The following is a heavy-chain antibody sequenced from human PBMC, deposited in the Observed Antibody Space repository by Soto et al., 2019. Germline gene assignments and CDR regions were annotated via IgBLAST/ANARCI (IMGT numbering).Heavy chain of an antibody. Sequence: PGGSLRLSCAASGFTFRSYGMRWFRHAPGKGLEWVSAISGSGGSTYYADSVKGRFTISRDNSKNTLYLQMNSLRAEDTAVYYCAKEVDVLLWFGELYPPSWYFDYWGQGTLVTVSS. CDR3: AKEVDVLLWFGELYPPSWYFDY. V-gene: IGHV3-23*01. CDR1: GFTFRSYG. J-gene: IGHJ4*02. D-gene: IGHD3-10*01. CDR2: ISGSGGST.